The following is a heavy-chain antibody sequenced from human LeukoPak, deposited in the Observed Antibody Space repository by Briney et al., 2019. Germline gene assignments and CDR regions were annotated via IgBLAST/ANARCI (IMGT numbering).Heavy chain of an antibody. D-gene: IGHD2-21*02. CDR1: GFTFSSYG. CDR2: ISSSGSTI. Sequence: PGGSLRLSCAASGFTFSSYGMHWVRQAPGKGLEWVSYISSSGSTIYYADSVKGRFTISRDNAKNSLYLQMNSLRAEDTAVYYCARASAYCGGDCYSYWGQGTLVTVSS. V-gene: IGHV3-48*04. CDR3: ARASAYCGGDCYSY. J-gene: IGHJ4*02.